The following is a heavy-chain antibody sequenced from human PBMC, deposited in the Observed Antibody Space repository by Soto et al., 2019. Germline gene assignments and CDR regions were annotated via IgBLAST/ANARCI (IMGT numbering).Heavy chain of an antibody. CDR1: GGSISSGGYS. V-gene: IGHV4-30-2*01. CDR2: IYHSGST. CDR3: ARDLSSRYCSSNSCYRDYGMDV. Sequence: SETLSLTCAVSGGSISSGGYSWSWIRQPPGKGLEWIGYIYHSGSTYYNPSLKSRVTISVDRSKNQFSLKLSSVTAADTAVYYCARDLSSRYCSSNSCYRDYGMDVWGQGTTVTVSS. J-gene: IGHJ6*02. D-gene: IGHD2-2*02.